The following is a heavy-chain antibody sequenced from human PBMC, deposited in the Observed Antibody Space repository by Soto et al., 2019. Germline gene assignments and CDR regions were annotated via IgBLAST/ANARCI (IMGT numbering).Heavy chain of an antibody. CDR3: TTRYYYDSSGYLLDY. J-gene: IGHJ4*02. CDR2: IKSKTDGGTT. Sequence: ARGALRVSCAASVFTFSNAWMSWVRQAPGKGLEWVGRIKSKTDGGTTDYAAPVKGRFTISRDDSKNTLYLQMNSLKTEDTAVYYCTTRYYYDSSGYLLDYWGQGTLVTVSS. D-gene: IGHD3-22*01. CDR1: VFTFSNAW. V-gene: IGHV3-15*01.